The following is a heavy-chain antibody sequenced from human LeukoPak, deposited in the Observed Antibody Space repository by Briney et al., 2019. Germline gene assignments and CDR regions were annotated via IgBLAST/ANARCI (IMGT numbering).Heavy chain of an antibody. D-gene: IGHD5-18*01. CDR2: IRPDGGEK. Sequence: GGSLRLSCAASGFTFSTYWMSWVRQAPGKGLEWVAQIRPDGGEKSYVDSVKGRFIISRDNAKNSLYLQMDSLTAEDTAVYTCVRFGYSYAWDYWGQGTLVTVSS. CDR1: GFTFSTYW. J-gene: IGHJ4*02. CDR3: VRFGYSYAWDY. V-gene: IGHV3-7*04.